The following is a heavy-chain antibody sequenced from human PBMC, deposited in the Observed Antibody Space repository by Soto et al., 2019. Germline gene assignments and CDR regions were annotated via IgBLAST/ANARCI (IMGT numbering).Heavy chain of an antibody. CDR1: GFTFSSYA. CDR2: ISGSGGST. J-gene: IGHJ4*02. Sequence: EVQLLESGGGLVQPGGSLRLSCAASGFTFSSYAMSWVRQAPGKGLEWVSAISGSGGSTYYADSVKGRFTISRDNSKNTLYLQMNSLRAEDTAVYYCAKVPTNYYGSGSHSPIWNYFDYWGQGTLVTVSS. CDR3: AKVPTNYYGSGSHSPIWNYFDY. D-gene: IGHD3-10*01. V-gene: IGHV3-23*01.